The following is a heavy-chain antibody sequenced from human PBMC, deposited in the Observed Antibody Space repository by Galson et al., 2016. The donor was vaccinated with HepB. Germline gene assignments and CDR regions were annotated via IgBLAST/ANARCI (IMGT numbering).Heavy chain of an antibody. J-gene: IGHJ4*02. CDR2: ISGSGSPK. CDR3: ARAPTVTTPGFFDC. D-gene: IGHD4-17*01. CDR1: GFTLSDYY. V-gene: IGHV3-11*01. Sequence: SLRLSCAASGFTLSDYYMNWIRQAPGQGLEWVSYISGSGSPKNYADSVKGRFTISRDNAKNTLSLQMNSLRAEDTAVYYCARAPTVTTPGFFDCWGQGTLVTVSS.